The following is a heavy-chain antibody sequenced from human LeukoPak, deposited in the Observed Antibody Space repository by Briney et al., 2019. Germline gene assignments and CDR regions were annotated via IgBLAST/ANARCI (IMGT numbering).Heavy chain of an antibody. CDR2: IYYSGST. CDR1: GGSISSYY. D-gene: IGHD4-23*01. CDR3: ARGDYGGSNFDY. V-gene: IGHV4-59*01. J-gene: IGHJ4*02. Sequence: PSETLSLTCTVSGGSISSYYWSWIRQPPEKGLEWIGYIYYSGSTNYNPSLKSRVTISVDTSKNQFSLKLSSVTAADTAVYYCARGDYGGSNFDYWGQGTLVTVSS.